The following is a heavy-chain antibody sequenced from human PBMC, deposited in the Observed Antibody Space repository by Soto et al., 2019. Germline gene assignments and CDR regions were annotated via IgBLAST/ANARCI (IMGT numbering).Heavy chain of an antibody. CDR2: ISGSGGST. CDR3: AKDTYYDFWSGYYYFDY. D-gene: IGHD3-3*01. Sequence: GGSLRLSCAASGFTFSSYAMSWVRQAPGKGLEWVSAISGSGGSTYYADSVKGRFTIYRDNSKNTLYLQMNSLRAEDTAVYYCAKDTYYDFWSGYYYFDYWGQGTGGTVSS. CDR1: GFTFSSYA. V-gene: IGHV3-23*01. J-gene: IGHJ4*02.